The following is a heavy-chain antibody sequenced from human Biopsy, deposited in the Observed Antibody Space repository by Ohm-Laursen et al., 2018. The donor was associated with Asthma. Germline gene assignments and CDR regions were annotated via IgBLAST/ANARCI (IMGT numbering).Heavy chain of an antibody. V-gene: IGHV1-2*06. D-gene: IGHD3-9*01. J-gene: IGHJ3*02. Sequence: ASVKVSCKASGGTFSSYAISWVRQAPGQGLEWMGRINPNSGATNYAQKFQGRVTMTRDTSISTAYMEVSRLRSDDTAVYYCARTYYDFLTGQVNDAFAIWGQGTMVTVSS. CDR3: ARTYYDFLTGQVNDAFAI. CDR1: GGTFSSYA. CDR2: INPNSGAT.